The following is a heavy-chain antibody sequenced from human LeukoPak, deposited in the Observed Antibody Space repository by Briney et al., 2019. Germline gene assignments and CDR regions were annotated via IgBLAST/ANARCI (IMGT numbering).Heavy chain of an antibody. Sequence: GASVKVSCKASGYTFTSNYMHWVRQAPGQGLEWMGWISAYNGNTNYAQKLQGRVTMTTDTSTSTAYMELRSLRSDDTAVYYCARRMVRGVDFDYWGQGTLVTVSS. J-gene: IGHJ4*02. CDR2: ISAYNGNT. D-gene: IGHD3-10*01. V-gene: IGHV1-18*04. CDR1: GYTFTSNY. CDR3: ARRMVRGVDFDY.